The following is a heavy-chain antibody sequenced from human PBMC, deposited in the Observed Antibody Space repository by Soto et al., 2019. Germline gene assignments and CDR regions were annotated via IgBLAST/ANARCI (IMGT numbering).Heavy chain of an antibody. J-gene: IGHJ4*02. V-gene: IGHV1-69*01. CDR1: GGTFSSYA. D-gene: IGHD3-10*01. CDR2: IIPIFGTA. CDR3: ARGLTSWYYGSESYFIDY. Sequence: QVQLVQSGAEVKKPGSSVKVSCKASGGTFSSYAISWVRQAPGQGLEWMGGIIPIFGTANYAQKFQGRVTITADESTSTAYMELSSLRSEDTAVYYCARGLTSWYYGSESYFIDYWGQGTLVTVSS.